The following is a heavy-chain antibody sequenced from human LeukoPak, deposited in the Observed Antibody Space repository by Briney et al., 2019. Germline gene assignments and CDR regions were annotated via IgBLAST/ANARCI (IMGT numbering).Heavy chain of an antibody. CDR1: GFTFSSYA. CDR2: ISYDGSNK. D-gene: IGHD4-17*01. CDR3: ARDYGDYIDY. J-gene: IGHJ4*02. Sequence: GRSLRLSCAASGFTFSSYAMHWVRQAPGKGLEWVAVISYDGSNKYYADSVKGQFTISRDNSKNTLYLQMNSLRAEDTAVYYCARDYGDYIDYWGQGTLVTVSS. V-gene: IGHV3-30*04.